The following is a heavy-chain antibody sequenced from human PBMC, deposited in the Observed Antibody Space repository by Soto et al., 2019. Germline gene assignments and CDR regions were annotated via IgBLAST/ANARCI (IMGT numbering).Heavy chain of an antibody. Sequence: GGSLRLSYAASGFTFSSYAMHWVRQAPGKGLEWVAVISYDGSNKYYADSVKGRFTISRDNSKNTLYLQMNSLRAEDTAVYYCARCGEVYYDSSGYTDYWGQGTLVTVSS. V-gene: IGHV3-30-3*01. CDR3: ARCGEVYYDSSGYTDY. D-gene: IGHD3-22*01. J-gene: IGHJ4*02. CDR1: GFTFSSYA. CDR2: ISYDGSNK.